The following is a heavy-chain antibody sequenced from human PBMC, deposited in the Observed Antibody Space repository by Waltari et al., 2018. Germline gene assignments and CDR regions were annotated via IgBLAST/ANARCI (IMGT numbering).Heavy chain of an antibody. CDR1: GYSITSGYY. V-gene: IGHV4-38-2*02. D-gene: IGHD6-13*01. Sequence: QVQLQESGPGLVKPSETLSLTCTVSGYSITSGYYWGCIRQPPGKGLEWIGSIYHSGNTYSNPSLKVRLSISVDTSKNQFSLRLSSVTAADTAVYYCARAPMSGAATGTFDFWGLGSLVTVSP. CDR3: ARAPMSGAATGTFDF. CDR2: IYHSGNT. J-gene: IGHJ4*02.